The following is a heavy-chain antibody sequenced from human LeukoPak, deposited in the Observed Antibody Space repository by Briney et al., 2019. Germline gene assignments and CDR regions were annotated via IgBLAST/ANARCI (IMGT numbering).Heavy chain of an antibody. Sequence: ASVTLSCKASGYTFTSYGISWVRHAPGQGLEWMGWISAYNGNTNYAQKLQGRVTMTTDTSTTTAYMELRSLRSEDTAVYYCARAGVRGGVDYWGQGTLVTVSS. CDR2: ISAYNGNT. CDR1: GYTFTSYG. V-gene: IGHV1-18*01. D-gene: IGHD3-10*01. J-gene: IGHJ4*02. CDR3: ARAGVRGGVDY.